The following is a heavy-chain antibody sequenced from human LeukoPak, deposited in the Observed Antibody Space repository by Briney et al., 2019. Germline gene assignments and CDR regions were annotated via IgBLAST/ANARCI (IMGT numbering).Heavy chain of an antibody. V-gene: IGHV4-61*02. CDR3: ARDWKLVRGVLYYFDY. J-gene: IGHJ4*02. CDR1: GGSISSGSYY. Sequence: SETLSLTCTVSGGSISSGSYYWSWIRQPAGKGLEWIGRIYTSGSTNYNPSLKSRVTILVDTSKNQFSLKLSSVTAADTAVYFCARDWKLVRGVLYYFDYWGQGTLVTVSS. D-gene: IGHD3-10*01. CDR2: IYTSGST.